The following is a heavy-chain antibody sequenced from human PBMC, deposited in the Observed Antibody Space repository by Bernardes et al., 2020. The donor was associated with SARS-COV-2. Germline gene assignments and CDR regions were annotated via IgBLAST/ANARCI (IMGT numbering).Heavy chain of an antibody. CDR1: GGSTSSYY. D-gene: IGHD2-15*01. CDR3: ARGPNGGYCSGGSCHRFDY. V-gene: IGHV4-59*01. CDR2: IYYSGST. Sequence: ETLSLTCIVSGGSTSSYYWSWIRQPPGKGLEWIGYIYYSGSTNYNSSLKSRVTISVDTSKNQVSLKLSSMTVADTAVYYCARGPNGGYCSGGSCHRFDYWDQGTLVTVSS. J-gene: IGHJ4*02.